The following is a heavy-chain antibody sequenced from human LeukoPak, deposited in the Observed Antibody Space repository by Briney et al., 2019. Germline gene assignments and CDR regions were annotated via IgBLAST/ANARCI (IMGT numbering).Heavy chain of an antibody. CDR3: ARATETRNDFWSAYYIDY. D-gene: IGHD3-3*01. J-gene: IGHJ4*02. CDR1: GGSFSGYY. CDR2: IDHSGST. V-gene: IGHV4-34*01. Sequence: SETLSLTCAVYGGSFSGYYWSWIRQPPGKGLEWFGEIDHSGSTNYNPSLKSRVTISVDTSKNQFSLRLSSVTAADTAVYYCARATETRNDFWSAYYIDYWGQGTLVTVSS.